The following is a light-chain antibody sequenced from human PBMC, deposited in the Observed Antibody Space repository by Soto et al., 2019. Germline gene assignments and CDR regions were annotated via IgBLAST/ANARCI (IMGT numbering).Light chain of an antibody. J-gene: IGKJ5*01. CDR2: GAS. Sequence: EIVLTQSPGTLSLSPGERATLSCRASQSVSSSYLAWYQQKPGQAPRLLIYGASSRATGIPDRFSGSGSGTDFTLTINRLEPEAFAVYYCQQYGRSPPITFGQGTRLEIK. V-gene: IGKV3-20*01. CDR3: QQYGRSPPIT. CDR1: QSVSSSY.